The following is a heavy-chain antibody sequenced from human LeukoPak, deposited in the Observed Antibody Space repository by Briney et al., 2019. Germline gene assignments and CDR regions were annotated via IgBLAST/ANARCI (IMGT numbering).Heavy chain of an antibody. CDR1: GGTFSSYA. J-gene: IGHJ4*02. V-gene: IGHV1-69*13. D-gene: IGHD3-10*01. CDR2: IIPIFGTA. CDR3: ARDLGGSGSYYNYFDY. Sequence: SVKVSCKASGGTFSSYAISWVRQAPGQGLEWMGGIIPIFGTANYAQKFQGRVTITADESTSTAYMELSSLRSEDTAVYYCARDLGGSGSYYNYFDYWGQGTLVTVYS.